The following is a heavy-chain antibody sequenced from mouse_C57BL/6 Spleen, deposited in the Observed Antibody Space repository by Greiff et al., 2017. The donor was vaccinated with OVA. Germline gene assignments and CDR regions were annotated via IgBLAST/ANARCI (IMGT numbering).Heavy chain of an antibody. CDR1: GYAFTNYL. V-gene: IGHV1-54*01. CDR2: INPGSGGT. Sequence: QVQLQQSGAELVRPGTSVKVSCKASGYAFTNYLIEWVKQRPGQGLEWIGVINPGSGGTNYNEKFKGKATLTADKSSSTAYMQLSSLTSEDSAVYFCLITGAWFAYWGQGTLVTVSA. D-gene: IGHD2-4*01. J-gene: IGHJ3*01. CDR3: LITGAWFAY.